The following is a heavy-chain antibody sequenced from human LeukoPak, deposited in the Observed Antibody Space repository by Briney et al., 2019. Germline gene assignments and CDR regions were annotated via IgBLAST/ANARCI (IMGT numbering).Heavy chain of an antibody. Sequence: GGSMILSCAASGFTFSSYSMKWVRQAPGKGLEWVSSISSSSSYIYYADSVKGRFTISRDNAKNSLYLQMNSLRAEDTAVYYCGAFGGDFDYWGQGTLVTVSS. CDR1: GFTFSSYS. CDR2: ISSSSSYI. J-gene: IGHJ4*02. V-gene: IGHV3-21*01. D-gene: IGHD3-3*01. CDR3: GAFGGDFDY.